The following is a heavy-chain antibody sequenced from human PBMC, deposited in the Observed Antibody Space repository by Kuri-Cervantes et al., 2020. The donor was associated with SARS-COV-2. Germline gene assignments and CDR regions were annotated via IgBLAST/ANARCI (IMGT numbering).Heavy chain of an antibody. CDR3: ARAITRWVVPAAMVDY. D-gene: IGHD2-2*01. V-gene: IGHV1-18*04. CDR1: GYTFTGYY. CDR2: ISAYNGNT. J-gene: IGHJ4*02. Sequence: ASVKVSCKASGYTFTGYYMHWVRQAPGQGLEWMGWISAYNGNTNYAQKLQGRVTMTTDTSTSTAYMELRSLRSDDTAVYYCARAITRWVVPAAMVDYWGQGTLVTVSS.